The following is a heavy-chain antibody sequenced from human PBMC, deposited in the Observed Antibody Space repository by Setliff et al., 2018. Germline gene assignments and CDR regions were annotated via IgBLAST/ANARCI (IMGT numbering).Heavy chain of an antibody. CDR2: ISTDGSSI. Sequence: GGSLRLSCVTSGFTFSTYWMHWVRQAPGQGLVWVARISTDGSSITYADSVKCRFTISRDNARNTLYLQMNSLTAEDTAVYYCARDNNYYDRSGYYSGHDVWGQGILVTVSS. D-gene: IGHD3-22*01. CDR1: GFTFSTYW. J-gene: IGHJ4*03. V-gene: IGHV3-74*03. CDR3: ARDNNYYDRSGYYSGHDV.